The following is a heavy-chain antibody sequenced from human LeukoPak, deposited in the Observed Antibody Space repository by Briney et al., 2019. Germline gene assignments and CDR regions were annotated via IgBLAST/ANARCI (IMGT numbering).Heavy chain of an antibody. Sequence: GGSLRLSCAASGFTFSSFGMSWVRQAPGKGLEWVSAISSTGGTAYYADSVKGRFTISRDNSKNTLYLQMSSLRAEDTAIYYCAKADCSSTSCYEHWGQGTLVTVSS. J-gene: IGHJ1*01. V-gene: IGHV3-23*01. CDR3: AKADCSSTSCYEH. CDR2: ISSTGGTA. D-gene: IGHD2-2*01. CDR1: GFTFSSFG.